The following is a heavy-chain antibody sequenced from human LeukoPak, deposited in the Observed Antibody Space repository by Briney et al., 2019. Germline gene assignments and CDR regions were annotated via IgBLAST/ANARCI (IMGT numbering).Heavy chain of an antibody. CDR3: ARFAAGGSYYYYMDV. D-gene: IGHD6-25*01. J-gene: IGHJ6*03. Sequence: GGSLRLSCSASRFTFSSYTMNWVRQAPGKGLEWVSSIDPSSTYIYYADSVKGRFTISRDNAKNSLYLQMNSLRADDTAVYYCARFAAGGSYYYYMDVWGKGTTVTVSS. CDR1: RFTFSSYT. CDR2: IDPSSTYI. V-gene: IGHV3-21*01.